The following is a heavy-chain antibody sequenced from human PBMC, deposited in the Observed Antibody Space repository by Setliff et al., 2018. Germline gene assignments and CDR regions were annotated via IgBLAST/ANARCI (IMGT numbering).Heavy chain of an antibody. V-gene: IGHV1-69*13. D-gene: IGHD3-3*01. CDR3: AREDGTYYNFWSGYSTTPYYGMDV. CDR1: GGTFSSYA. Sequence: GASVKVSCKASGGTFSSYAISWVRQAPGQGLEWMGGIIPIFGTANYAQTFQCRVTITADESTSTASMALSSLRSEDTAVYYCAREDGTYYNFWSGYSTTPYYGMDVW. J-gene: IGHJ6*01. CDR2: IIPIFGTA.